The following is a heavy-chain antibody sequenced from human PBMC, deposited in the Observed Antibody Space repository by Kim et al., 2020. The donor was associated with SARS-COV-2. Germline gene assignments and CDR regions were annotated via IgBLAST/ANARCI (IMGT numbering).Heavy chain of an antibody. J-gene: IGHJ5*02. D-gene: IGHD3-10*01. CDR1: GFTFSSYS. CDR3: ATLWFGAADWFDP. Sequence: GGSLRLSCAASGFTFSSYSMNWVRQAPGKGLEWVSSISSSSSYIYYADSVKGRFTISRDNAKNSLYLQMNSLRAEDTAVYYCATLWFGAADWFDPWGQGTLVTVSS. V-gene: IGHV3-21*01. CDR2: ISSSSSYI.